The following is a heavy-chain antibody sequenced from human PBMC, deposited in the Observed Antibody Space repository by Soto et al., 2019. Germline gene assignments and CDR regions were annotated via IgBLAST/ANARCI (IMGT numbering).Heavy chain of an antibody. CDR3: ARPYSSSWYY. CDR2: IYYSGST. CDR1: GGSISSSSYY. Sequence: SETLSLTCTVSGGSISSSSYYWGWIRQPPGKGLEWIGSIYYSGSTYYNPSLKSRVTISVDTSKNQFSLKLSSVTAADTAVYYCARPYSSSWYYWGQGTLVTVSS. J-gene: IGHJ4*02. D-gene: IGHD6-13*01. V-gene: IGHV4-39*01.